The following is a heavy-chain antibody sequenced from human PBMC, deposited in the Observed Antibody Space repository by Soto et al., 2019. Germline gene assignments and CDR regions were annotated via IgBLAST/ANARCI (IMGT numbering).Heavy chain of an antibody. V-gene: IGHV1-8*01. J-gene: IGHJ5*02. CDR3: ARGLVIVATIPIVFRADWFDT. CDR1: GYTFTSYD. Sequence: ASVKVSCKASGYTFTSYDINWVRQATGQGLEWMGWMNPNSGNTGYAQKFQGRVTMTRNTSISTAYMELSSLRSEDTAMYYCARGLVIVATIPIVFRADWFDTWGQGTLVTVSA. D-gene: IGHD5-12*01. CDR2: MNPNSGNT.